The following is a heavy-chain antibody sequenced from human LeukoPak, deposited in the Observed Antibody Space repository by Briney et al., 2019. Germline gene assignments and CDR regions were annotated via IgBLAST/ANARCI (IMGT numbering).Heavy chain of an antibody. D-gene: IGHD1-20*01. V-gene: IGHV4-4*07. Sequence: SETLSLTCTVSGGSISGSYWTWVRQPAGKGLEWIGRIYSNEITNYNPSLKSRVTMSVGTSKNQFSLKLTSVTAADTAVYYCARHAYTWNEYYGSSGEVPGAFDIWGQGTMVTVSS. CDR2: IYSNEIT. J-gene: IGHJ3*02. CDR3: ARHAYTWNEYYGSSGEVPGAFDI. CDR1: GGSISGSY.